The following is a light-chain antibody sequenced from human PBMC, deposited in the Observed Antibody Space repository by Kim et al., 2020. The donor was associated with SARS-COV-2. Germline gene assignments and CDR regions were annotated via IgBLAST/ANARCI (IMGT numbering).Light chain of an antibody. V-gene: IGLV1-47*01. Sequence: QPVSISCSGSTSHVRNNDVYWYQRVPGSAPKLLVFRNTERPSGVPDRFSGSKSGTSASLAISGLRSDDEADYYCATWDYRLRGAVFVVVTQLTVL. CDR2: RNT. J-gene: IGLJ3*02. CDR1: TSHVRNND. CDR3: ATWDYRLRGAV.